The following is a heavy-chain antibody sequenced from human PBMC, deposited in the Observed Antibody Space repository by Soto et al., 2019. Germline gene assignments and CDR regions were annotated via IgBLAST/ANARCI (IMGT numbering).Heavy chain of an antibody. CDR2: IYYSGST. Sequence: TLSLTCTVADGSISSYDWSWIRPHPGKGLEWIGYIYYSGSTNYNPSLKSRVTISVDTSKNQFSLKLSSVTAADTAVYYCAGGVTTTSYYYYYGMDVWGQGTTVTVSS. V-gene: IGHV4-59*01. J-gene: IGHJ6*02. CDR1: DGSISSYD. CDR3: AGGVTTTSYYYYYGMDV. D-gene: IGHD4-4*01.